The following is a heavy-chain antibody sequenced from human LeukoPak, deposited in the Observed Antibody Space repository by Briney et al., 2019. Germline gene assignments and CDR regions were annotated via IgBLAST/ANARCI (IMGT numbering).Heavy chain of an antibody. CDR1: GFMFSRHW. Sequence: GGSLRLSCAASGFMFSRHWMGWVRQAPGKGLEWVATIKKDGGQYYVDSVKGRFIISRDNAKSSLDLQMNNLRAEDTAVYSCARGPDYGDRLDYFDYWGQGTLVTVSS. D-gene: IGHD4-17*01. J-gene: IGHJ4*02. CDR3: ARGPDYGDRLDYFDY. V-gene: IGHV3-7*01. CDR2: IKKDGGQ.